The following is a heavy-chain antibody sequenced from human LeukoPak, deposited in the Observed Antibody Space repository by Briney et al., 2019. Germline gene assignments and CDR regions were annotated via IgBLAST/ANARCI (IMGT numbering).Heavy chain of an antibody. Sequence: ASVKVSCKASGYTFTSYDINWVRQAPGQGLEWMGWINPNSGGTNYAQKFQGRVTMTRDTSISTAYMELSRLRSDDTAVYYCARDPGDGPIDYWGQGTLVTVSS. CDR2: INPNSGGT. CDR1: GYTFTSYD. CDR3: ARDPGDGPIDY. D-gene: IGHD7-27*01. V-gene: IGHV1-2*02. J-gene: IGHJ4*02.